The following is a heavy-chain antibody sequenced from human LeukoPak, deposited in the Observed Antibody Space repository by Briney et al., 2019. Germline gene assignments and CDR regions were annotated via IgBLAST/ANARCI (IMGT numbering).Heavy chain of an antibody. V-gene: IGHV4-39*01. J-gene: IGHJ4*02. CDR3: VRHGGGYCSGGSCYVDY. CDR1: GGSISSSSYY. D-gene: IGHD2-15*01. Sequence: SVTLSLTCTVSGGSISSSSYYWGWIRQPPGKGLEWIGSIYYSGSTYYNPSLKSRVTISVDTSKNQFSLKVTSVTAADTAVYYCVRHGGGYCSGGSCYVDYWGQGTLVTVSS. CDR2: IYYSGST.